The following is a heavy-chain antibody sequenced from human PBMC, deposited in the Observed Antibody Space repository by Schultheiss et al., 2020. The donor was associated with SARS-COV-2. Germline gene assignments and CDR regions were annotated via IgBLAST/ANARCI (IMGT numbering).Heavy chain of an antibody. CDR3: ARDRGYSYGYNY. CDR1: GFTVSSNY. J-gene: IGHJ4*02. V-gene: IGHV3-66*01. D-gene: IGHD5-18*01. Sequence: GGSLRLSCAASGFTVSSNYMSWVRQAPGKGLEWVSVIYSGGSTYYADSVKGRFTISRDNAKNSLYLQMNSLRAEDTAVYYCARDRGYSYGYNYWGQGTLVTVSS. CDR2: IYSGGST.